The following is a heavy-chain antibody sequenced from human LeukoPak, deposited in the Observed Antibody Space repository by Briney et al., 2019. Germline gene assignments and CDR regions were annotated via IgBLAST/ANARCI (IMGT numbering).Heavy chain of an antibody. D-gene: IGHD3-10*01. V-gene: IGHV4-4*07. Sequence: PSETLSLTCTVSGGSISSYYWSWIRQPAGKGLEWIGRIYTSGSTNYNPSLKSRVTISVDKSKNQSSLKLSSVTAADTAVYYCARDLYTSGSSHYYYYMAVWGNGTTVTVSS. CDR1: GGSISSYY. CDR3: ARDLYTSGSSHYYYYMAV. J-gene: IGHJ6*03. CDR2: IYTSGST.